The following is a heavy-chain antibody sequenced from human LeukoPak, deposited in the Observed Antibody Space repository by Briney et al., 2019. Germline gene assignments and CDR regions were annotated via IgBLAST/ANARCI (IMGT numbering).Heavy chain of an antibody. D-gene: IGHD3-16*02. CDR2: MKQDGSEK. Sequence: GGSLRLSCAASGFTFSNYWMSWVRQAPGKGLEWVANMKQDGSEKHYVDSVKGRFTISRDNAKNSLYLQMNSLRAEDTAVYYCAKGGYDYVWGSYRLGYWGQGTLVTVSS. J-gene: IGHJ4*02. CDR1: GFTFSNYW. CDR3: AKGGYDYVWGSYRLGY. V-gene: IGHV3-7*03.